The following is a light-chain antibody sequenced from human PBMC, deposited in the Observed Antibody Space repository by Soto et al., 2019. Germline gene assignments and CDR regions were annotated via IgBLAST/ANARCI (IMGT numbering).Light chain of an antibody. J-gene: IGLJ1*01. CDR3: YLDVGATNYV. CDR1: SGYVGTYSL. V-gene: IGLV2-23*01. CDR2: EGH. Sequence: QSVLAQPASVSGSPGQSITISCTGASGYVGTYSLVSWYQQHPGKAPKVVIYEGHKRPSGVPDRFSGSTSVNTASLTISGLQTDDEADYDCYLDVGATNYVVGNGTKVTV.